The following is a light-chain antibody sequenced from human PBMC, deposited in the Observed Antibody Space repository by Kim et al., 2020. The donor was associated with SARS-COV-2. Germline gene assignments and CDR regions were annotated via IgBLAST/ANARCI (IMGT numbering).Light chain of an antibody. CDR3: SSYAGRNNLI. CDR1: SSDVGGYNH. Sequence: QSALTQPPSASGSPGQSVTLSCTGTSSDVGGYNHVSWYQQHPGKVPKIMIYEVSKRPSGVPDRFSGSKSGNTASLTVSGLQADDEADYYCSSYAGRNNLIFGGGTQLTV. V-gene: IGLV2-8*01. J-gene: IGLJ2*01. CDR2: EVS.